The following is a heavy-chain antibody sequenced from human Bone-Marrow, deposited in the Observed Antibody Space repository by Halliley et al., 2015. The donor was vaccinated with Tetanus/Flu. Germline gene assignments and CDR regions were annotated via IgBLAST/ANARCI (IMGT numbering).Heavy chain of an antibody. D-gene: IGHD1-26*01. V-gene: IGHV1-69*12. CDR3: ATTSSGSYSFSFFDY. Sequence: QVQLVQSGAEVKKPGSSVKVSCKVSGHNFNRHAIGWVRQAPGQGLEWMGGIIPIFGAPNYAQKFQGRATITADESTNTAYMELTSLRSEDTAVYYCATTSSGSYSFSFFDYWGQGSLVTVSS. CDR2: IIPIFGAP. CDR1: GHNFNRHA. J-gene: IGHJ4*02.